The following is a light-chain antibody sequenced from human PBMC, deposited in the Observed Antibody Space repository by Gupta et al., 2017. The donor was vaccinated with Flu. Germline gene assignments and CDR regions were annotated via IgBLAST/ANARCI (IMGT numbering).Light chain of an antibody. J-gene: IGKJ1*01. CDR3: KQYYSCPRA. CDR1: SDISTY. V-gene: IGKV1D-8*01. Sequence: PTFLQPATVYRGTSISLMNSDISTYLAWFQQRPGKAPGLLIYPASTRQCGVPSRFSGSGSGTDFTLTISRLQAEDFGAYYCKQYYSCPRAFGQGTKVEIK. CDR2: PAS.